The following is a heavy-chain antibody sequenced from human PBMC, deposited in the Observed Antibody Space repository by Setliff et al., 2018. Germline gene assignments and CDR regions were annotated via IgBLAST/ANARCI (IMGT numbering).Heavy chain of an antibody. D-gene: IGHD4-17*01. V-gene: IGHV1-8*02. Sequence: ASVKVSCKASGGTFSSYAISWVRQAPGQGLEWMGIINPSGGSTSYAQKFQGRVTMTRNTSISTAYMELSSLRSEDTAVYYCARGDYGDYGEGEAAYWGQGTLVTVSS. CDR2: INPSGGST. CDR1: GGTFSSYA. CDR3: ARGDYGDYGEGEAAY. J-gene: IGHJ4*02.